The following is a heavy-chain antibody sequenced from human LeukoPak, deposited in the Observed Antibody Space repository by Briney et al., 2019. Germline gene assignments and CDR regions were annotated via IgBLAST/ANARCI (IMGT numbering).Heavy chain of an antibody. CDR2: IGTGSSTT. D-gene: IGHD4-23*01. J-gene: IGHJ4*02. CDR3: ARVAAGYSVNYFDY. V-gene: IGHV3-48*02. Sequence: PGGSLGLSCAASEFAFSTYNMNWVRQAPGKGLEWVSYIGTGSSTTYYADSVKGRFTISRDNVENSLYLQMNSLRDEDTAVYYCARVAAGYSVNYFDYWGQGTLVTVSS. CDR1: EFAFSTYN.